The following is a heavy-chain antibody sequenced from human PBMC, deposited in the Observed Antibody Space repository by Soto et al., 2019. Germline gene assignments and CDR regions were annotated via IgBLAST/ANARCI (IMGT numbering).Heavy chain of an antibody. CDR2: ISGSGGST. J-gene: IGHJ5*02. Sequence: EVQLLESGGGLVQPGGSLRFSCAASGFTFSSYAMSWVRQAPGKGLEWVSAISGSGGSTYYADSVKGRFTISRDNSKNTLYLQMNSLRAEDTAVYYCAKDRLRYFDWLTGFDPWGQGTLVTVSS. D-gene: IGHD3-9*01. CDR3: AKDRLRYFDWLTGFDP. CDR1: GFTFSSYA. V-gene: IGHV3-23*01.